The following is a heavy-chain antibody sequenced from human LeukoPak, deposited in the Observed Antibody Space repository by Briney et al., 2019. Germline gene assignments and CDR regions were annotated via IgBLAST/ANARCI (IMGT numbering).Heavy chain of an antibody. J-gene: IGHJ4*02. CDR3: AKVTTGYYYYFDS. D-gene: IGHD3-9*01. CDR2: LGYSGTNA. Sequence: TGGSLRLSCVASGFIFDDYAMSWVRQAPGKGLEWVSGLGYSGTNAYYADSVKGRFTISRDNSRNTLYLQMTSLRAEDTAIYYCAKVTTGYYYYFDSWGQGTLVTVSS. V-gene: IGHV3-23*01. CDR1: GFIFDDYA.